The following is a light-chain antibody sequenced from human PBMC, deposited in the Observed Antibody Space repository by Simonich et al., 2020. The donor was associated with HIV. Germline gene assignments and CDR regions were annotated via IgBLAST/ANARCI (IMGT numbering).Light chain of an antibody. V-gene: IGKV3D-20*01. Sequence: EIVLTQSPGTLSLSPGERATLSCRASQSVSSSYLAWYQQKPGLASRLLIYDASSRATGIPDRFSGSGSGTDFTITISRLEPEDFAVYYCQQYGNSPMYTFGQGTRLEIK. CDR2: DAS. CDR3: QQYGNSPMYT. CDR1: QSVSSSY. J-gene: IGKJ2*01.